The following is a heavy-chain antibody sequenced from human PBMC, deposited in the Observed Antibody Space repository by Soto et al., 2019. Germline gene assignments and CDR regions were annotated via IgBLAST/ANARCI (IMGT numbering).Heavy chain of an antibody. CDR1: GDTFSSYA. J-gene: IGHJ6*02. CDR3: ARGRRDYYYYGMDV. V-gene: IGHV1-69*06. D-gene: IGHD3-10*01. Sequence: QVQLVQSGAEVKKPGSSVKVSCKASGDTFSSYAISWVRQAPGQGLEWMGGIIPFFGTANYAQKFQGRVTITADKSTSTAYMELSSLRSEDTAVYYCARGRRDYYYYGMDVWGQGTTVTVSS. CDR2: IIPFFGTA.